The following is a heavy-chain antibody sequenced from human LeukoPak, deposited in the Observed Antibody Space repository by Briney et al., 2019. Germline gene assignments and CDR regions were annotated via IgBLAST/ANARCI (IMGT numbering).Heavy chain of an antibody. Sequence: GGSLRLSCAASGFTFSSYWMHWVRQAPGKGPVWVSRIPSDGNNIVYADSVKGRFTISRDNAKNTVYLQMNSLRAEDTAVYYCARDLGGPDYWGQGTLVTVSS. CDR3: ARDLGGPDY. J-gene: IGHJ4*02. CDR1: GFTFSSYW. CDR2: IPSDGNNI. D-gene: IGHD2-15*01. V-gene: IGHV3-74*01.